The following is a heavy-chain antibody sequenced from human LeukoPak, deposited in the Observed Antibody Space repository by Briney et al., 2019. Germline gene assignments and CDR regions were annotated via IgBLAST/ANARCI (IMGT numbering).Heavy chain of an antibody. CDR1: GFTFSSYG. J-gene: IGHJ4*02. D-gene: IGHD2-2*01. CDR2: ISGSGGST. Sequence: GGSLRLSCAASGFTFSSYGMSWVRQAPGKGLEWVSAISGSGGSTYYADSVKGRFTISRDNSKNTLHLLMNSLRAEDTAVYYCAKDSLRTLPAAPFDFWGQGTLVTVSS. V-gene: IGHV3-23*01. CDR3: AKDSLRTLPAAPFDF.